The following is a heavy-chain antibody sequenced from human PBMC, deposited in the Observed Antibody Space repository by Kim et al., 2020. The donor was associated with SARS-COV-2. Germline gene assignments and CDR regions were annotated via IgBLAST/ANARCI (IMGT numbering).Heavy chain of an antibody. J-gene: IGHJ5*02. D-gene: IGHD6-19*01. CDR1: GFTFSSYA. CDR3: ARAVSIAVEDWFDP. V-gene: IGHV3-30-3*01. Sequence: WGSLRLSCAASGFTFSSYAMHWVRQAPGKGLEWVAVISYDGSNKYYADSVKGRFTISRDNSKNTLYLQMNSLRAEDTAVYYCARAVSIAVEDWFDPWGQG. CDR2: ISYDGSNK.